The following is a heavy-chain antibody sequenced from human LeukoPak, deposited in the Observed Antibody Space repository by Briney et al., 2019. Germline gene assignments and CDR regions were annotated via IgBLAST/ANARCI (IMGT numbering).Heavy chain of an antibody. J-gene: IGHJ5*02. Sequence: ASVKVSCKASGYTFTGYYMHWVRQAPGQGLEXXXXXXXXXGGTNYAQKFQGRVTMTRDTSISTAYMELSRLRSDDTAVYYCARDPRYCSGGSCYGYNWFDPWGQGTLVTVSS. D-gene: IGHD2-15*01. CDR2: XXXXXGGT. CDR1: GYTFTGYY. CDR3: ARDPRYCSGGSCYGYNWFDP. V-gene: IGHV1-2*02.